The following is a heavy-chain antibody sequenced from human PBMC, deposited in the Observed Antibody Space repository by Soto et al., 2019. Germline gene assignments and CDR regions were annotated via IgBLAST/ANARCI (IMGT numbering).Heavy chain of an antibody. CDR1: GGSFSGYY. CDR3: ARASIVVVPPAIQAEYFQH. D-gene: IGHD2-2*01. CDR2: INHSGST. Sequence: PSETLSLTCAVYGGSFSGYYWSWIRQPPGKGLEWIGEINHSGSTNYNPSLKSRVTISVDTSKNQFSLKLSSVTAADTAVYYCARASIVVVPPAIQAEYFQHWGQGTLVTVSS. V-gene: IGHV4-34*01. J-gene: IGHJ1*01.